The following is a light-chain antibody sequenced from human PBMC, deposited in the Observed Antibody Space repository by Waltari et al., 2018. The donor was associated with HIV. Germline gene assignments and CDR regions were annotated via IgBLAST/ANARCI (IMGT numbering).Light chain of an antibody. CDR3: QSYDSDSLV. V-gene: IGLV6-57*01. CDR2: EDN. J-gene: IGLJ3*02. Sequence: NFMLTQPHSVSASPGETVTISCTHSSGSVAANFVQWFQQRPGSSPTTEIYEDNERPSGVPDRFSGSIDSSSSSASFTAFLTISGLKTEDEAVYYCQSYDSDSLVFGGGTRLTVL. CDR1: SGSVAANF.